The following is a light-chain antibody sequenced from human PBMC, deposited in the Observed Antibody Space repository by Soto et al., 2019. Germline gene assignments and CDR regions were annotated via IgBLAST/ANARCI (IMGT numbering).Light chain of an antibody. V-gene: IGKV3-11*01. CDR3: HPPSNRWT. Sequence: RASQSLSSSLAWYQQKPGHAPRVLIYDTSTRATGIPARFSGSGSGTDFTLTISFLAPEDSAVYYSHPPSNRWTFAQVAKVDIK. J-gene: IGKJ1*01. CDR1: QSLSSS. CDR2: DTS.